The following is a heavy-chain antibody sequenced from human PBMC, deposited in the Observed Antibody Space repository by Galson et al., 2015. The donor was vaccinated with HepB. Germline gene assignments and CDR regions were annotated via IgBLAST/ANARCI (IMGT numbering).Heavy chain of an antibody. V-gene: IGHV1-3*01. CDR1: GYTFTSYA. CDR2: INAGNGNT. CDR3: ARDKLYSSSWCFDY. D-gene: IGHD6-13*01. J-gene: IGHJ4*02. Sequence: SVKVSRKASGYTFTSYAMHWVRQAPGQRLEWMGWINAGNGNTKYSQKFQGRVTITRDTSASTAYMELSSLRSEDTAVYYCARDKLYSSSWCFDYWGQGTLVTVSS.